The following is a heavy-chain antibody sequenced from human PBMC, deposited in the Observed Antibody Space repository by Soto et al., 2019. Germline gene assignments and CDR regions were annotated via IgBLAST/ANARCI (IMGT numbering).Heavy chain of an antibody. CDR2: INPNSGGT. Sequence: GASVKVSCKASGYTFTGYYMHWVRQAPGQGLEWMGWINPNSGGTNYAQKFKGWVTMTRDTSISTAYMELSRLRSDDMAVYYCARDGAVATSNAFDFWGQGTMVTVSS. J-gene: IGHJ3*01. V-gene: IGHV1-2*04. CDR1: GYTFTGYY. D-gene: IGHD5-12*01. CDR3: ARDGAVATSNAFDF.